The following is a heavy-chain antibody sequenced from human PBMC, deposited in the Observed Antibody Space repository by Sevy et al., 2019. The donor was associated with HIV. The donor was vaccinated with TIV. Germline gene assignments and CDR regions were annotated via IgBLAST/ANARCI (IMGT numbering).Heavy chain of an antibody. Sequence: SETLSLTCTVSAGSISPYYWNWIRQPPGKGLEWIGYIYYSGSTNYNPSLRSRVTISVDTSKTQFSLKLSSVTAADTAVHFCARGGGFSDEGMDVWGQGTTVTVSS. CDR1: AGSISPYY. D-gene: IGHD1-26*01. CDR2: IYYSGST. CDR3: ARGGGFSDEGMDV. V-gene: IGHV4-59*01. J-gene: IGHJ6*02.